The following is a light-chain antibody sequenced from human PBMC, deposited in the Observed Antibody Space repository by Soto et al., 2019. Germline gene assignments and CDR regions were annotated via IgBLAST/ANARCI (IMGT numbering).Light chain of an antibody. J-gene: IGLJ1*01. Sequence: QSVLTQPAPVSGYPGQSLTISCTGTSSDVGAYNYVSWYQQHPGKAPKLMIYDVSHRPSGVSHRFSGSKSGNTASLTISGLQAEDEADYYCGSYTTSSNYVFGTGTKVTVL. CDR2: DVS. CDR1: SSDVGAYNY. CDR3: GSYTTSSNYV. V-gene: IGLV2-14*01.